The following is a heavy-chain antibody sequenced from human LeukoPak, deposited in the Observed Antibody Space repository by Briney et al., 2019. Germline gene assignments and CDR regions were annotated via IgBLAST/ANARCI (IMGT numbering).Heavy chain of an antibody. CDR2: MNPKSGGT. D-gene: IGHD1-26*01. CDR1: GDTFTDFY. V-gene: IGHV1-2*02. Sequence: ASVKVSCKASGDTFTDFYFHWVRQAPGQGLEWMGWMNPKSGGTNYVEKFQGRVTMTRDTSISTAYMELTWLVFDDTAVYFCAGSRGSYSGAESWGQGTLVTVSS. J-gene: IGHJ5*02. CDR3: AGSRGSYSGAES.